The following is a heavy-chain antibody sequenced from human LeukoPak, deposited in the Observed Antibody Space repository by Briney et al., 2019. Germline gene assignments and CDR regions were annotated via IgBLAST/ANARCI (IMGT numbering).Heavy chain of an antibody. CDR3: ARVGGRYYYMDV. D-gene: IGHD3-16*01. J-gene: IGHJ6*03. CDR1: GFTVSSNY. CDR2: IYSGGSR. V-gene: IGHV3-66*02. Sequence: PGGSLRLSCAASGFTVSSNYMSWVRQAPGKGLEWVSLIYSGGSRYSADSVRGRFSISRDNSKNTLYLQINSLRAEDTAVYYCARVGGRYYYMDVWGKGTTVTVSS.